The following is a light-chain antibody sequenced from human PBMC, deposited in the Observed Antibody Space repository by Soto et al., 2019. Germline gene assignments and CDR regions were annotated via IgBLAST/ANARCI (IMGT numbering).Light chain of an antibody. V-gene: IGLV2-8*01. CDR2: EVV. J-gene: IGLJ1*01. Sequence: QSALTQPPSASGSPGESLIISCTGTKNDIGVYDFVSWYQHHPGKAPRLIIYEVVQRPSGVPDRFSGSKSGNTASLTVSGLQAADEAAYFCRSYAGSNTYVFGSGTKLTVL. CDR1: KNDIGVYDF. CDR3: RSYAGSNTYV.